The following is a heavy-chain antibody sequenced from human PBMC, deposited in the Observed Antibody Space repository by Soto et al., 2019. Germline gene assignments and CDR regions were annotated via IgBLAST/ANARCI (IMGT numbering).Heavy chain of an antibody. CDR2: ISISSRTI. J-gene: IGHJ4*02. V-gene: IGHV3-48*01. Sequence: PGGTLTLTCAVSGFTFSSYTMNWVRQAQGKGLEWVSYISISSRTIYYADSLKGRLNIFRDNANNSLYLQINSVSAEDSAVYYCARDTGGAAYSSGWYGYWGQGTLVTVSS. CDR3: ARDTGGAAYSSGWYGY. D-gene: IGHD6-19*01. CDR1: GFTFSSYT.